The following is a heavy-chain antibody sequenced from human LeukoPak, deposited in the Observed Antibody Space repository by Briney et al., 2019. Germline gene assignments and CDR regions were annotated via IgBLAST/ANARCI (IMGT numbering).Heavy chain of an antibody. Sequence: SATLSLTCTVSGGSISSYYWSWIRQPAGKGLEWIGRIYTSGSTNYNPSLKSRVTISVDKSKNQFSLKLSSVTAADTAVYYCARERNSGSYEYYYYYMDVWGKGTTVTVSS. CDR3: ARERNSGSYEYYYYYMDV. D-gene: IGHD1-26*01. CDR1: GGSISSYY. V-gene: IGHV4-4*07. CDR2: IYTSGST. J-gene: IGHJ6*03.